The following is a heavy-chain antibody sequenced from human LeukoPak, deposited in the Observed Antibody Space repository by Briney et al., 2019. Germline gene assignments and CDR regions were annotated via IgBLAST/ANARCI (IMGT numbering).Heavy chain of an antibody. Sequence: SETLSLTCTVSGGSISRYYWTWIRQPPGKGLEWIGYIYYSGSTNYNPSLKSRLTISVDTSKNQVSLKPTSVTAADTAVYYCARDGGSGFDYWGLGTLVTVSS. D-gene: IGHD3-10*01. CDR1: GGSISRYY. CDR3: ARDGGSGFDY. CDR2: IYYSGST. J-gene: IGHJ4*02. V-gene: IGHV4-59*01.